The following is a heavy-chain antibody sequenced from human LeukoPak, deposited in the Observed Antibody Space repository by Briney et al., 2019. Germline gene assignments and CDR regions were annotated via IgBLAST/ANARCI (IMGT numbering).Heavy chain of an antibody. J-gene: IGHJ4*02. D-gene: IGHD2-2*01. Sequence: PGGSLRLSCAASGFTFSSAWMTWVRQAPGKGLEWVGHIKNKTNGGTTDYAAPVKGRFTISRDDSKNTLYLQMNSLRTEDTAVYYCARGFCSSTNCYQGPFDFWGQGTLVTVSS. CDR2: IKNKTNGGTT. CDR3: ARGFCSSTNCYQGPFDF. CDR1: GFTFSSAW. V-gene: IGHV3-15*01.